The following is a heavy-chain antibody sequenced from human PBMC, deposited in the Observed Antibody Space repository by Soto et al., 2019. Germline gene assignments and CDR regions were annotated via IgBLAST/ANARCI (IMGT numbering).Heavy chain of an antibody. J-gene: IGHJ5*02. V-gene: IGHV3-33*01. CDR3: ARDTLDDGGTHCFAP. Sequence: QVQLVESGGGVVQPGRSLRLSCAASGFTFSSYGMHWVRQAPGKGLEWVAVIWYDGSNKYYADSVKGRFTISRDNSKNTLYLQMNSLRAEDTAVYYCARDTLDDGGTHCFAPWGQGTLVTVSS. D-gene: IGHD4-17*01. CDR1: GFTFSSYG. CDR2: IWYDGSNK.